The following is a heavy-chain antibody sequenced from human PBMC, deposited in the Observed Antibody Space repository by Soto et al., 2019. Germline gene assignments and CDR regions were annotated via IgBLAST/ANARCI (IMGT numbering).Heavy chain of an antibody. D-gene: IGHD2-2*01. J-gene: IGHJ6*02. Sequence: EVQLVESGGGLVKPGGSIRLSCAASGFTFSNAWMNWVRQAPGKGLEWVGRIKSKTDGGTTDYAAPVKGRFTISRDDSKNTLYLQMNSLKTEDTAVYYCTTSTQLLYYYGMDVWGQGTTVTVSS. CDR1: GFTFSNAW. CDR2: IKSKTDGGTT. V-gene: IGHV3-15*07. CDR3: TTSTQLLYYYGMDV.